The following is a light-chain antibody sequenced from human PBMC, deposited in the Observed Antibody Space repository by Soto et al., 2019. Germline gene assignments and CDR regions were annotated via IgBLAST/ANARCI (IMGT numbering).Light chain of an antibody. J-gene: IGKJ4*01. CDR2: AAS. V-gene: IGKV1-9*01. Sequence: DIQLTQSPSFLSASIRDRVTITCRASQGINSYLAWYQQKPGRXXQXLIYAASTLQSGVPSRFSGSVSGTEFTLTISSLQPEDFAAYYCQQVKSFPLSFGGGTKVDIK. CDR1: QGINSY. CDR3: QQVKSFPLS.